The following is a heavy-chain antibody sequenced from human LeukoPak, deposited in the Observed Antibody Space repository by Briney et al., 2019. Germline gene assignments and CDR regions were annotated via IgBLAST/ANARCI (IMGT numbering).Heavy chain of an antibody. V-gene: IGHV3-73*01. D-gene: IGHD6-6*01. J-gene: IGHJ5*02. Sequence: GGSLKLSCAASGFTFSGSAMHWVRQASGKGLEWVGRIRSKANSYATAYAASVKGRFTISRDDPKNTAYLQMNSLKTEDTAVYYCTRHSSSSSPWFDPWGQGTLVTVSS. CDR2: IRSKANSYAT. CDR3: TRHSSSSSPWFDP. CDR1: GFTFSGSA.